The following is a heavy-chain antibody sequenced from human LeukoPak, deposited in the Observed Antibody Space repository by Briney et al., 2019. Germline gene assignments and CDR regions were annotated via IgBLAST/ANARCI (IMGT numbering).Heavy chain of an antibody. CDR3: ARHRSEGSDPLDP. J-gene: IGHJ5*02. V-gene: IGHV4-59*08. CDR1: GGSFSGYY. CDR2: IYSTGST. Sequence: SETLSLTCAVYGGSFSGYYWSWIRQPPGKGLEWIGHIYSTGSTTYSPSLKSRVLMSADTSKNQFSLKVTSVTAADTAVYYCARHRSEGSDPLDPWGRGALVTVSS.